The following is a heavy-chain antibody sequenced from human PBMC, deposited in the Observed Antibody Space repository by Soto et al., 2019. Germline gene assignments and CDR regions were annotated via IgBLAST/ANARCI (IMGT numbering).Heavy chain of an antibody. D-gene: IGHD6-13*01. CDR1: GGSISSSSYY. V-gene: IGHV4-39*07. CDR2: IYYSGST. J-gene: IGHJ4*02. Sequence: SETLSLTCTVSGGSISSSSYYWGWIRQPPGKGLEWIGSIYYSGSTYYNPSLKSRVTISVDTSKNQFSLKLSSVTAADTAVYYCARGGEIAATWGQGTLVTVSS. CDR3: ARGGEIAAT.